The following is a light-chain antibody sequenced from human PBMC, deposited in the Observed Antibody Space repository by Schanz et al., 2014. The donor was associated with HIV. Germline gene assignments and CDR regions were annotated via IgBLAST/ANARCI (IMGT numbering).Light chain of an antibody. CDR1: AFNIGQNY. CDR3: GTWDSRMSVGFV. V-gene: IGLV1-51*01. J-gene: IGLJ1*01. Sequence: QSVLTQPPSVSAAPGQRVTISCSGSAFNIGQNYVSWFQQFPGTAPKLLIYVTHQRPSGISDRFSASKSGPSATLGITGLQTGDEADYYCGTWDSRMSVGFVFGSGTKLTVL. CDR2: VTH.